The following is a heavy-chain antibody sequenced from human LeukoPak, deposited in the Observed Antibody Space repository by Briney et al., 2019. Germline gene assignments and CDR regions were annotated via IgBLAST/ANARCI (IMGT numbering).Heavy chain of an antibody. CDR3: ARSSSWYANPFDY. J-gene: IGHJ4*02. CDR1: GGSFSGCY. CDR2: INHSGST. Sequence: SETLSLTCAVYGGSFSGCYWSWIRQPPGKGLEWIGEINHSGSTNYNPSLKSRVTISVDTSKNQFSLKLSSVTAADTAVYYCARSSSWYANPFDYWGQGTLVTVSS. V-gene: IGHV4-34*01. D-gene: IGHD6-13*01.